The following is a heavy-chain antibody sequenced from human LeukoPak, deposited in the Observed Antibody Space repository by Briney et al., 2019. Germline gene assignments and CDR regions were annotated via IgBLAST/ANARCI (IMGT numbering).Heavy chain of an antibody. Sequence: GGSLRLSCAASGFTFSSYAMTWVRQAPGKGLEWVSAISGSGGSTYYADSVKGRFTISRDNSKNTLYLQMNSLRAEDTAVYYCAKDRAYCYGMDVWGQGTTVTVSS. CDR3: AKDRAYCYGMDV. J-gene: IGHJ6*02. V-gene: IGHV3-23*01. CDR2: ISGSGGST. CDR1: GFTFSSYA.